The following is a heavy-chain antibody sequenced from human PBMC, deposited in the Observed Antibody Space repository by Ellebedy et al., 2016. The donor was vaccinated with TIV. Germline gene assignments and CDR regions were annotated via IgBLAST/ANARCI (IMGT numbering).Heavy chain of an antibody. D-gene: IGHD6-19*01. J-gene: IGHJ4*02. Sequence: GESLKISCAASGFMSSIYDMTWVRQAPGKGLVWVSRINSDGSSTSYADSVKGRFTISRDNAKNTLYLQMNSLRAEDTAVYYCACSRTFDYWGQGTLVTVSS. CDR3: ACSRTFDY. CDR2: INSDGSST. V-gene: IGHV3-74*01. CDR1: GFMSSIYD.